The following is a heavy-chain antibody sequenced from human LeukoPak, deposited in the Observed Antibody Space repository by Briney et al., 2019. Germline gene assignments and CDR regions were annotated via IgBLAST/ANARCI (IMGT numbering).Heavy chain of an antibody. V-gene: IGHV3-49*04. Sequence: GGSLRLSCTASGFTFGDYAMSWVRQAPGKGLEWVGFIRSKAYGGTTEYAASVKGRFTISRDDSKSIAYLQMNSLKTEDTAVYYCISPYYDILTGYYSFDYSGQGTLVTVSS. CDR2: IRSKAYGGTT. J-gene: IGHJ4*02. CDR3: ISPYYDILTGYYSFDY. CDR1: GFTFGDYA. D-gene: IGHD3-9*01.